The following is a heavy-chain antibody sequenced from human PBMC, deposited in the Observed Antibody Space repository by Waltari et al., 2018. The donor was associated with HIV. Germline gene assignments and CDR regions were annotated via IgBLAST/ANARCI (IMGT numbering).Heavy chain of an antibody. D-gene: IGHD3-3*01. CDR2: IYYTGPS. CDR1: ADTINNSS. J-gene: IGHJ5*01. V-gene: IGHV4-59*01. CDR3: ARTVGTSISGVITYNWFDS. Sequence: QVQLQESGPGLVKPSETLSLTCNVPADTINNSSLSWIRQSPAKGLEWIGYIYYTGPSNYNPSPSLKSRVTMSLDTSKTQFSLKLTSVSAADTAVYYCARTVGTSISGVITYNWFDSWGQGTLVTVSS.